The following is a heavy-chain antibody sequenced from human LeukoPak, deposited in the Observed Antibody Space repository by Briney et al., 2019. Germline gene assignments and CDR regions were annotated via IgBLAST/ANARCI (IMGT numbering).Heavy chain of an antibody. CDR1: GFTFSRYS. CDR3: VKDGEVGGWYGDY. D-gene: IGHD6-19*01. V-gene: IGHV3-64D*06. J-gene: IGHJ4*02. CDR2: ISNNGGST. Sequence: PGGSLRLSCSASGFTFSRYSMHCVRQAPGKGLEYVSAISNNGGSTYDADSVKGRFTISRDNSKNTLYLQMSSLRADDTAVYYCVKDGEVGGWYGDYWGQGTLVTVSS.